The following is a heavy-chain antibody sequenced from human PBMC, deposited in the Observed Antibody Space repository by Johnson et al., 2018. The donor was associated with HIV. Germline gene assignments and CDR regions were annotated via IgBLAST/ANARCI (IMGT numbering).Heavy chain of an antibody. CDR3: VRLHSGTGAFDI. CDR1: GFTVSSNY. Sequence: VQLVESGGGLIQPGGSLRLSCAASGFTVSSNYMSWVRQAPGKGLEWVSVIYSGGSTYYADSVKGRFTISRDNSKNTLYLQMNSLRADDTAVYYCVRLHSGTGAFDIWCQGTMVSVSS. CDR2: IYSGGST. V-gene: IGHV3-53*01. J-gene: IGHJ3*02. D-gene: IGHD1-26*01.